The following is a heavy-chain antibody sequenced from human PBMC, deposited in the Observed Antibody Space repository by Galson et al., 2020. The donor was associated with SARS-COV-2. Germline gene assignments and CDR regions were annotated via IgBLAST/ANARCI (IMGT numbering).Heavy chain of an antibody. J-gene: IGHJ4*02. CDR2: ISYIGST. V-gene: IGHV4-39*07. D-gene: IGHD3-9*01. CDR3: AAGYRDWEIDY. Sequence: ASETLSLTCTVSGGSISSSNYYWGWIRQPPGKGLQWIGSISYIGSTYYNPSLKSQVTISVDTSKNRFSLKLTSVTAADTAVYYCAAGYRDWEIDYWGQGTLVTVSS. CDR1: GGSISSSNYY.